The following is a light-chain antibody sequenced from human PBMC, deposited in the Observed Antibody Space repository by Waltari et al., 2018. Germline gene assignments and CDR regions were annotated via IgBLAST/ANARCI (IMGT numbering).Light chain of an antibody. J-gene: IGKJ1*01. Sequence: ETVMTQSPATLSVSPGERATLPCRASQSVSSNLAWYQQKPGQAPRLLIYGASTRATGIPGRFSGSGSGTEFTLTISSLQSEDFAVYYCQQYNNWPRAFGQGTKVEIK. CDR3: QQYNNWPRA. CDR1: QSVSSN. CDR2: GAS. V-gene: IGKV3-15*01.